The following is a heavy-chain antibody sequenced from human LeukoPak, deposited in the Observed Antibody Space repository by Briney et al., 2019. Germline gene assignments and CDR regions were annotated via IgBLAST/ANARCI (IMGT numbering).Heavy chain of an antibody. CDR2: IWYDGSNK. V-gene: IGHV3-33*08. D-gene: IGHD5-18*01. Sequence: GGSLRLSCAASGFTVSSNYMSWVRQAPGKGLEWVAVIWYDGSNKYYADSVKGRFTISRDNSKNTLYLQMNSLRAEDTAVYYCARNDKGNSYGYSIDYWGQGTLVTVSS. CDR1: GFTVSSNY. CDR3: ARNDKGNSYGYSIDY. J-gene: IGHJ4*02.